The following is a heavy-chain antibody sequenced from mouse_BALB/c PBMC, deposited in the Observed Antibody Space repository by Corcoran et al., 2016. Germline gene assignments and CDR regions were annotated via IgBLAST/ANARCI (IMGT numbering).Heavy chain of an antibody. V-gene: IGHV9-1*02. D-gene: IGHD1-2*01. CDR3: ARGGTTAPMDY. CDR1: GYTFTNYG. Sequence: QIQLVQSGPELKKPGETVKISCKASGYTFTNYGMNWVKQAPGKGLKWMGWINTYTGEPTYADDFKGRFAFSLETSASTAYLQINNLKNEDMAIYFCARGGTTAPMDYWGQGTSVTVSS. CDR2: INTYTGEP. J-gene: IGHJ4*01.